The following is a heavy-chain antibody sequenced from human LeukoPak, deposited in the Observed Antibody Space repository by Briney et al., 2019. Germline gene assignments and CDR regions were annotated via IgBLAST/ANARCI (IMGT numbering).Heavy chain of an antibody. J-gene: IGHJ4*02. CDR3: ARVVGDGYNFDY. CDR2: INPNSGGT. V-gene: IGHV1-2*02. D-gene: IGHD5-24*01. CDR1: GYTFTSYY. Sequence: ASVKVSCKASGYTFTSYYMHRVRQAPGQGLEWMGWINPNSGGTNYAQKFQGRVTMTRDTSISTAYMELSRLRSDDTAVYYCARVVGDGYNFDYWGQGTLVTVSS.